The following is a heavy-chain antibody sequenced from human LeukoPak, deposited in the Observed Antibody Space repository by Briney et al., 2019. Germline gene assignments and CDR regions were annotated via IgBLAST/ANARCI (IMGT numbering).Heavy chain of an antibody. CDR2: IGSDNKP. J-gene: IGHJ4*02. CDR3: VRGNYYDNNGYFYPYFDY. Sequence: GGSLRLSCEASGFTFSAYAMTWVRQAPGKGLEWVSSIGSDNKPHYSESVKGRFAISRDNSKSTLYLQKDSLRAEDTAVYYCVRGNYYDNNGYFYPYFDYWGQGTLVTVSS. D-gene: IGHD3-22*01. CDR1: GFTFSAYA. V-gene: IGHV3-23*05.